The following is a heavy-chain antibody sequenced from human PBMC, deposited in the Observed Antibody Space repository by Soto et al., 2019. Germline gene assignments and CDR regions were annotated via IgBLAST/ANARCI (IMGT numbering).Heavy chain of an antibody. V-gene: IGHV3-74*01. Sequence: LRLSCAASGXTFSSYWMHWVRQAPGKGLVWVSRINSDGSSTSYADSVKGRFTISRDNAKNTLYLQMNSLRAEDTAVYYCASLTMGVVKNWFDPWGQGTLVTVSS. CDR3: ASLTMGVVKNWFDP. D-gene: IGHD3-3*01. CDR2: INSDGSST. CDR1: GXTFSSYW. J-gene: IGHJ5*02.